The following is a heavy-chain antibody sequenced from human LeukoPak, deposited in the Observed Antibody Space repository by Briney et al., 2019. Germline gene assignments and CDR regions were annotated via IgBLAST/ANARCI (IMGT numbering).Heavy chain of an antibody. V-gene: IGHV5-51*01. Sequence: GESLKISCKGSGYSFTSHWIGWVRQMPGKGLEWMGIVYPGDSDTRYSPSFQGQVTISADKSISTAYLQWSSLKASDTAMYYCARRDRSGRYYFDFWGQGTMVTVSS. J-gene: IGHJ4*02. D-gene: IGHD6-19*01. CDR3: ARRDRSGRYYFDF. CDR2: VYPGDSDT. CDR1: GYSFTSHW.